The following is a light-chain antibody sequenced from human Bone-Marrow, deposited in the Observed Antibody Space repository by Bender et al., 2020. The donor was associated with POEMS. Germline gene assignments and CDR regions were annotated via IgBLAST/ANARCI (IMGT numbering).Light chain of an antibody. CDR1: SGHSNNA. V-gene: IGLV4-69*01. Sequence: QLVLTQSPSASASLGASVKLTCTLSSGHSNNAIAWHQQQPEKGPRFLMKVNSDGSHAKGDGIPDRFSGSSSGAERYLTISSLQSEDEADYYCQTWGTGNRVFGGGTKLTVL. CDR3: QTWGTGNRV. CDR2: VNSDGSH. J-gene: IGLJ3*02.